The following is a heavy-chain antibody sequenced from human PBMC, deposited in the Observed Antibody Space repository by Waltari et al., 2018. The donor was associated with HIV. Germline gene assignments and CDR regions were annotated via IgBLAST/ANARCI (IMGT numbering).Heavy chain of an antibody. CDR1: GNTFATYV. D-gene: IGHD6-6*01. CDR3: ARGAYSRRTSTSSRLWAS. Sequence: QVQFVQSGAEVKKPGASVNLSCEVSGNTFATYVVHWLRQATGHRPAWLGLINPVTGRTQLAPHFQGRLNCTRDPSAHVAYMALSALRFEDAAVYYCARGAYSRRTSTSSRLWASWGQGTPVTVSS. V-gene: IGHV1-3*01. J-gene: IGHJ5*02. CDR2: INPVTGRT.